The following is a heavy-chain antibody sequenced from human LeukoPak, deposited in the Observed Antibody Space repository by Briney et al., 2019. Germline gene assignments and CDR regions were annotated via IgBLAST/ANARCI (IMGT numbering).Heavy chain of an antibody. V-gene: IGHV1-2*06. D-gene: IGHD6-19*01. J-gene: IGHJ5*02. Sequence: ASVKVSCKASGYTFTGYYMHWVRQAPGQGLEWMGRINPNSGGTNYARKFQGRVTMTRDTSISTAYTELSRLRSDDTAVYFCARYISGLYLDGFDPSGQGSLVTVSS. CDR1: GYTFTGYY. CDR3: ARYISGLYLDGFDP. CDR2: INPNSGGT.